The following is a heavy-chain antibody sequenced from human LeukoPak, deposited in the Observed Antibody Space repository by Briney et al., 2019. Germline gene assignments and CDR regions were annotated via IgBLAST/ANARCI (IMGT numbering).Heavy chain of an antibody. Sequence: GGSLRLSCAASGFTFSSYAMSWVRQAPGKGLEWVSAISGSGGSTYYADSVKGRFTISRDNSKNTLYLQMNNLRAEDTAVYYCAKVAETFGLVDPFDYWGQGTLVTVFS. CDR2: ISGSGGST. CDR3: AKVAETFGLVDPFDY. J-gene: IGHJ4*02. V-gene: IGHV3-23*01. D-gene: IGHD3/OR15-3a*01. CDR1: GFTFSSYA.